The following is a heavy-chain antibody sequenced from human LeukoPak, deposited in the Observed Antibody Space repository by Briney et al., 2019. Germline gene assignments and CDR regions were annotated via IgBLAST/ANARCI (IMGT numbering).Heavy chain of an antibody. CDR2: ISGDGGST. CDR1: GFAFDDYA. D-gene: IGHD5-24*01. J-gene: IGHJ4*02. V-gene: IGHV3-43*02. CDR3: AKDIRGDGYNSRFEY. Sequence: GGSLRLSCAASGFAFDDYAMHWVRQAPGTGLEWVSLISGDGGSTYYADSVKGRFTISRDNSKNSLYLQRNSLRTEDTAWYYCAKDIRGDGYNSRFEYWGQGTLFTVSP.